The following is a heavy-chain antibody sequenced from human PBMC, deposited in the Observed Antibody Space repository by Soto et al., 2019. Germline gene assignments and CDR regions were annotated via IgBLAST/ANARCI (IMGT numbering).Heavy chain of an antibody. CDR2: ISYDGSNK. CDR1: GFTFSSYA. Sequence: QVQLVESGGGVVQPGRSLRLSCAASGFTFSSYAMHWVRQAPGKGLEWVAVISYDGSNKYYADSVKGRFTISRDNSKNTLYLQMNSLRAEDTAVYYCARDRSSSWYGYYYDGMDVWGQGTTVTVSS. D-gene: IGHD6-13*01. J-gene: IGHJ6*02. CDR3: ARDRSSSWYGYYYDGMDV. V-gene: IGHV3-30-3*01.